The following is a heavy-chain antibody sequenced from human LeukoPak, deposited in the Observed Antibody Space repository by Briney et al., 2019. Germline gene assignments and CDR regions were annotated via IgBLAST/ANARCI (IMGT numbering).Heavy chain of an antibody. J-gene: IGHJ4*02. V-gene: IGHV4-34*01. CDR3: ARSGYRGRGDY. CDR2: INHSGST. CDR1: GGSFSGYY. Sequence: SETLSLTCAVYGGSFSGYYWSWIRQPPGKGLEWIGEINHSGSTNYNPSLKSRVTISVDTSKNQFSLKLSSVTAADTAVYYCARSGYRGRGDYWGQGNLVTVSS. D-gene: IGHD5-12*01.